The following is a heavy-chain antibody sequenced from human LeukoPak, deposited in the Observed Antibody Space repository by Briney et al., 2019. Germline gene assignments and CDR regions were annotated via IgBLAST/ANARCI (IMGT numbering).Heavy chain of an antibody. CDR1: GGSISSGGYY. D-gene: IGHD3-10*01. J-gene: IGHJ4*02. CDR3: ASYGSGSYYPFDY. V-gene: IGHV4-30-2*01. Sequence: SETLSLTCTVSGGSISSGGYYWGWIRQPPGKGLEWIGYIYHSGSTYYNPSLKSRVTISVDRSKNQFSLKLSSVTAADTAVYYCASYGSGSYYPFDYWGQGTLVTVSS. CDR2: IYHSGST.